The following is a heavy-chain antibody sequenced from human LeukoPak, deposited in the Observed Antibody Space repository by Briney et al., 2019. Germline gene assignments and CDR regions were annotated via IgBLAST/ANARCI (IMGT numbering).Heavy chain of an antibody. CDR3: RTDYYDSSGPSGPAFDI. J-gene: IGHJ3*02. CDR1: GYTLTELS. CDR2: FDPEDGET. Sequence: ASVKVSCKVSGYTLTELSMHWVRQAPGKGLEWMGGFDPEDGETIYAQKFQGRVTMTEDTSTDTAYMELSSLRSEDTAVYYCRTDYYDSSGPSGPAFDIWGQGTMVTVSS. V-gene: IGHV1-24*01. D-gene: IGHD3-22*01.